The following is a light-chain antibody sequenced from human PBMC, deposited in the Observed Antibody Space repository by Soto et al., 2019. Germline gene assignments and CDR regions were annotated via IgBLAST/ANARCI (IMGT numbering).Light chain of an antibody. CDR2: DAS. CDR3: QQRSNWPGAVT. Sequence: EIVLTQSPATLSLSPGERATLSCRASQSVSSYLAWYQQKPGQAPRLLIYDASNRATGIPARFSGSGSGTDFTLTISSLEPEDFAVYYCQQRSNWPGAVTFGGGTKVEIK. J-gene: IGKJ4*01. V-gene: IGKV3-11*01. CDR1: QSVSSY.